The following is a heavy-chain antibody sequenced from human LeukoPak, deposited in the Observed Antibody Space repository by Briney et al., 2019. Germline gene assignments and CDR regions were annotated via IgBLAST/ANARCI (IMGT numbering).Heavy chain of an antibody. CDR2: INPNSGGT. D-gene: IGHD3-10*01. V-gene: IGHV1-2*02. Sequence: ASVKVSCKASGYTFTGYYMHWVRQAPGQGLEGMGWINPNSGGTNYAQKFQGRVTMTRDTSISTAYMELSRLRSDDTAVYYCARVLCPLCWFDPWGQGTLVTVSS. J-gene: IGHJ5*02. CDR1: GYTFTGYY. CDR3: ARVLCPLCWFDP.